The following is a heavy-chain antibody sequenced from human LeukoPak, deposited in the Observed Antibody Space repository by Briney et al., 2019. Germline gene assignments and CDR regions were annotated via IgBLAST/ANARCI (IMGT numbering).Heavy chain of an antibody. Sequence: RASVKVSCKASGGTFSSYAISWVRQAPGQGLEWMGGIIPIFGTANYAQKFQGRVTITTDESTSTAYMELSSLRSEDTAVYYCATPLGRDGLYYFDYWGQGTLVTVSS. CDR1: GGTFSSYA. J-gene: IGHJ4*02. V-gene: IGHV1-69*05. D-gene: IGHD5-24*01. CDR2: IIPIFGTA. CDR3: ATPLGRDGLYYFDY.